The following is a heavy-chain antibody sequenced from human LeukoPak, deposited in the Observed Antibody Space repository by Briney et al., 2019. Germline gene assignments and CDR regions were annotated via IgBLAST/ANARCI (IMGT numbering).Heavy chain of an antibody. CDR3: ARVHATGYFSLDLGY. V-gene: IGHV1-2*02. D-gene: IGHD3-9*01. Sequence: GASVKVSCKASGYTFTGYSMHWVRQAPGQGLDWMGWINPNTGGTKYAQKFQGRVTMTRDTSIGTAYMELSTVTSDDTAVYFCARVHATGYFSLDLGYWGQGTLVTVSS. CDR1: GYTFTGYS. J-gene: IGHJ4*02. CDR2: INPNTGGT.